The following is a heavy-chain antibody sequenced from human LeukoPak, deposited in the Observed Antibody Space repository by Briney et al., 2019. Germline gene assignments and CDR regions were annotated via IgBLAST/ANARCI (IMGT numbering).Heavy chain of an antibody. J-gene: IGHJ6*03. CDR3: AKDQKSKSSSSNYYYYYMDV. V-gene: IGHV3-30*02. CDR2: IRFDGSKK. CDR1: GFTFSSYG. D-gene: IGHD6-6*01. Sequence: GGSLRLSCAASGFTFSSYGMHWVRQAPGKGLEWVTFIRFDGSKKYYADSVKGRFTISRDNSKNTLYLQMNSLRAEDTAVYYCAKDQKSKSSSSNYYYYYMDVWGKGTTVTVSS.